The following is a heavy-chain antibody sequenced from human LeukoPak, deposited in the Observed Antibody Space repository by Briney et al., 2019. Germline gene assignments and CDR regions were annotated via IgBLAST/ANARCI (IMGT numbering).Heavy chain of an antibody. V-gene: IGHV3-30*02. J-gene: IGHJ4*02. CDR1: GFTFSSYG. D-gene: IGHD6-13*01. CDR2: IRYDGSNK. Sequence: GGSLRLSCAASGFTFSSYGMHWVRQAPGKGLEWVAFIRYDGSNKYYADSVKGRFTISRDNSKNTLYLQMNSLRAEDTAVYYCAKDPLGPSSSWRPPLYYFDYWGQGTLVTVSS. CDR3: AKDPLGPSSSWRPPLYYFDY.